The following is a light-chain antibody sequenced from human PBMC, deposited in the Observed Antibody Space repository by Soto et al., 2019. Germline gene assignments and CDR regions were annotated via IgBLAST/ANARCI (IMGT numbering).Light chain of an antibody. CDR1: QTISSW. J-gene: IGKJ1*01. CDR3: QQYNSYWT. Sequence: DIQMTQSPSTLSASVVGRFTITFRASQTISSWLAWFQQKPGKAPKLLIYDVSTLESGVPSRFSGSGSGTEFTLTISSLQPDDSATYYCQQYNSYWTFGQGTKVDIK. V-gene: IGKV1-5*01. CDR2: DVS.